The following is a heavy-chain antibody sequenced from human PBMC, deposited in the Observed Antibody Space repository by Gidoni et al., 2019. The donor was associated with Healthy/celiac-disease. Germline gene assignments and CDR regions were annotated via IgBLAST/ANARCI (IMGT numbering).Heavy chain of an antibody. CDR2: IFSNDEK. D-gene: IGHD3-22*01. CDR3: ARTSWDDSSGYSVSGKRFDY. Sequence: QVTLTESGPVLVKPTETLTLTCTVSGFSLSNARMGVSWIRQPPGKALEWLAHIFSNDEKSYSTSLKSRLTISKDTSKSQVVLTMTNMDPVDTATYYCARTSWDDSSGYSVSGKRFDYWGQGTLVTVSS. CDR1: GFSLSNARMG. J-gene: IGHJ4*02. V-gene: IGHV2-26*01.